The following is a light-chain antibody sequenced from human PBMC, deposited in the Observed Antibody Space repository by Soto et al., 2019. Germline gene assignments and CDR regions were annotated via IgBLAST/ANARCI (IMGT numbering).Light chain of an antibody. CDR1: QSISTE. CDR3: QQGRNWPLT. CDR2: SAS. J-gene: IGKJ2*01. V-gene: IGKV3-15*01. Sequence: IAMTQSPATLSVSPGERATLSCRASQSISTELAWYQQIPGQPPRLLIYSASTRATGVPARFTGSGSGSEFTLTISGLQSEDFAIYYCQQGRNWPLTFGQGTRLEI.